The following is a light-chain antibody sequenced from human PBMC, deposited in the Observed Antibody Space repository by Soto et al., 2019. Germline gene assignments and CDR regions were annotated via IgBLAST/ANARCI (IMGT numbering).Light chain of an antibody. V-gene: IGLV1-40*01. J-gene: IGLJ3*02. CDR1: SSNTWAGYD. CDR2: GNS. Sequence: QTVVTQPPSVSGAPGQRVTISCTGSSSNTWAGYDVHWYQQLPGTAPKLLIYGNSNRPSGVPDRFSGSKSGTSASLGITGLQAEDEADYYCQSYDSSLNGWVFGGGTKVTVL. CDR3: QSYDSSLNGWV.